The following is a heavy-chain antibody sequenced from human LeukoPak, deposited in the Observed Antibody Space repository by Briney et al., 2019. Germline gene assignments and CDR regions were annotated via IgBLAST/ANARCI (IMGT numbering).Heavy chain of an antibody. CDR2: MSRSGDII. D-gene: IGHD6-19*01. J-gene: IGHJ4*02. CDR3: AKDPRTGAVSGIFYFDY. V-gene: IGHV3-48*01. CDR1: GFTFSDYN. Sequence: GGSLRLSCAASGFTFSDYNMNWVRQVPGKGLESVSYMSRSGDIIYYADSVKGRFTISRDSAKNSLYLQMDSLRPEDTAVYYCAKDPRTGAVSGIFYFDYWGQGTLVTLSS.